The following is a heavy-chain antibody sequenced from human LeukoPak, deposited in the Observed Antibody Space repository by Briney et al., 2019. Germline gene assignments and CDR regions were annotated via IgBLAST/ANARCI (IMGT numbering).Heavy chain of an antibody. D-gene: IGHD1-26*01. J-gene: IGHJ4*02. V-gene: IGHV1-24*01. Sequence: ASVTVSCKVSGYTLTELSMHWVRQAPGKGLEWMGGFDPEDGETIYAQKFQGRVTMTEDTSTDTAYMELSSLRFEDTALYYCATEEVGATAIDYWGQGTLVTVSS. CDR1: GYTLTELS. CDR2: FDPEDGET. CDR3: ATEEVGATAIDY.